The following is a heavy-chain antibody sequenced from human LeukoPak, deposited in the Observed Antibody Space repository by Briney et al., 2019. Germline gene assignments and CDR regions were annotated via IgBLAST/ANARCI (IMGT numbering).Heavy chain of an antibody. V-gene: IGHV3-23*01. Sequence: GGSLRLSCAASGFTFSSYAMSWVRQAPGKGLEWVSAISGSGGSTYYADSVKGRFTISRDNSKNTVYLQMNSLRAEDTAVYYCAKDAAAGSGYYYRWFDPWGQGTLVTVSS. CDR3: AKDAAAGSGYYYRWFDP. J-gene: IGHJ5*02. CDR2: ISGSGGST. D-gene: IGHD3-22*01. CDR1: GFTFSSYA.